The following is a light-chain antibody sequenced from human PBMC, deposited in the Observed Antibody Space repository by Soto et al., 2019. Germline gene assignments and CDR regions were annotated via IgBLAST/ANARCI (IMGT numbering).Light chain of an antibody. V-gene: IGLV1-40*01. Sequence: QSVLTQPPSVSGAPGQRVTISCTGSSSNIGAGYDVHWYQQLPGTAPKLLIYGNSNRPSGVPDRFSGSKSGTSASLAITGLQAEDEADYDCQSYDSSLSGFVVFGVGTKLTVL. CDR2: GNS. CDR3: QSYDSSLSGFVV. CDR1: SSNIGAGYD. J-gene: IGLJ2*01.